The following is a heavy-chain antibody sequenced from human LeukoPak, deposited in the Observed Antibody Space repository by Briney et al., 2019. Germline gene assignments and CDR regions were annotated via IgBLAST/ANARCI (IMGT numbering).Heavy chain of an antibody. V-gene: IGHV4-39*01. Sequence: SETLSLNCTVSGGAISSSSYYWGWIRQPPGKGLEWIGGIYYSGSTYDNPSIKSRVTISVDTSKNQFSLKLSSVTAADTAVYYCASLYRGIFGVVINLSYYYYMDVWGKGTTVTVSS. J-gene: IGHJ6*03. CDR1: GGAISSSSYY. CDR2: IYYSGST. CDR3: ASLYRGIFGVVINLSYYYYMDV. D-gene: IGHD3-3*01.